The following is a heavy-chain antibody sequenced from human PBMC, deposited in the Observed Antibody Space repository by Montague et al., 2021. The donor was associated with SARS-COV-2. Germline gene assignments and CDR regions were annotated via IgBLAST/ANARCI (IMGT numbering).Heavy chain of an antibody. J-gene: IGHJ3*02. Sequence: SETLSLTCTVSGYSISSGYYWGWIRKFPGKGLEWTGSIYHSGTTYYNPSLKSRVTISVDTSKNQFSLKMYSVTAADTAQFYCARDRTFRDGYLDAFEIWGQGTMVTVSS. CDR2: IYHSGTT. CDR3: ARDRTFRDGYLDAFEI. CDR1: GYSISSGYY. D-gene: IGHD5-24*01. V-gene: IGHV4-38-2*02.